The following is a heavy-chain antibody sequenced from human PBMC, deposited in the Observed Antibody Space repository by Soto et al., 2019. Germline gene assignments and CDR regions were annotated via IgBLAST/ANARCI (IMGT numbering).Heavy chain of an antibody. CDR3: ARGEGGRGYDFWSGYPPDV. J-gene: IGHJ6*02. CDR1: GGSISSGGYY. CDR2: IYYSGST. V-gene: IGHV4-31*03. D-gene: IGHD3-3*01. Sequence: PSLTCTVSGGSISSGGYYWSWIRQHPGKGLEWIGYIYYSGSTYYNPSLKSRVTISVDTSKNQFSLKLSSVTAADTAVYYCARGEGGRGYDFWSGYPPDVWGQGTTVTVSS.